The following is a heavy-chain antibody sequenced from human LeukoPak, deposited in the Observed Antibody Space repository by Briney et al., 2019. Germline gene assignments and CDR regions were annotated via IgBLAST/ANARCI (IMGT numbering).Heavy chain of an antibody. J-gene: IGHJ5*02. D-gene: IGHD3-10*01. Sequence: GGSLRLSCAASGFTFSSSWMSWVRQAPGKGLEWVANIKPDGSEKYYVDSVKGRFAISRDNAKNSLYLQMNSLRAEDTAVYYCARSYYPNWFDPWGQGTLVTVSS. V-gene: IGHV3-7*01. CDR1: GFTFSSSW. CDR2: IKPDGSEK. CDR3: ARSYYPNWFDP.